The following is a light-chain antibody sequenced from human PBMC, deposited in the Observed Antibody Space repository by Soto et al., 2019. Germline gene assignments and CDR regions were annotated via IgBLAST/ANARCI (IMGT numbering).Light chain of an antibody. Sequence: QSVLTQPPSVSGAPGQGVTISCTGGSSNIGAGYHVHWYQQLPRTAPKLLIFDNNNRPSGVPDRFSGSKSGTSASMAITGLQAEDEADYYCLSYDSSLSAYVFGTGTKVTVL. CDR3: LSYDSSLSAYV. CDR1: SSNIGAGYH. V-gene: IGLV1-40*01. CDR2: DNN. J-gene: IGLJ1*01.